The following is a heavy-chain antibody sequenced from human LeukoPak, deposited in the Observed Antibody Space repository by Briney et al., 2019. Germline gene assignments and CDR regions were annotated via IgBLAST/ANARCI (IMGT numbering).Heavy chain of an antibody. CDR2: IKQDGSEK. Sequence: GGSLRLSCAASGFSFKSYSMSWIRQTPGKGLEWVANIKQDGSEKYYVDSVKGRFTISRDNAKNSLYLQMNSLRAEDTALYYCAKDVNYYDSSGAFDVWGQGTMVTVSS. CDR3: AKDVNYYDSSGAFDV. CDR1: GFSFKSYS. V-gene: IGHV3-7*03. J-gene: IGHJ3*01. D-gene: IGHD3-22*01.